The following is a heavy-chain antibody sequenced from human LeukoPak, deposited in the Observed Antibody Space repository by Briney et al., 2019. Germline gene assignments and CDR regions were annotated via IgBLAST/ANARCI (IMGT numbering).Heavy chain of an antibody. CDR1: GGSFSGYY. CDR3: AMNNWGLDY. D-gene: IGHD7-27*01. V-gene: IGHV4-34*01. J-gene: IGHJ4*02. Sequence: SDTLSLTCAVYGGSFSGYYWSWIRQPPGKGLEWIGEINHSGSTDYNPSLKSRVTTSVDTSKNQFSLKLSSVTAADTAVYYCAMNNWGLDYWGQGTLVTVSS. CDR2: INHSGST.